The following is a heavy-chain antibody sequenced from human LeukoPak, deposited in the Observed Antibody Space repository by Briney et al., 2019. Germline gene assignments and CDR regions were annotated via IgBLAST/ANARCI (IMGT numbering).Heavy chain of an antibody. J-gene: IGHJ3*02. CDR3: AKHLVKNFYDNSGYLGAFDI. D-gene: IGHD3-22*01. Sequence: GGSLRLSCSASGFTFSDYAMFWVRQAPGKGLEYVSAISSYCGNTYYADSVKGRFTISRDNSKNTLYLQMSSLRAEDTAVYYCAKHLVKNFYDNSGYLGAFDIWGRGTMVAVSP. CDR2: ISSYCGNT. CDR1: GFTFSDYA. V-gene: IGHV3-64D*06.